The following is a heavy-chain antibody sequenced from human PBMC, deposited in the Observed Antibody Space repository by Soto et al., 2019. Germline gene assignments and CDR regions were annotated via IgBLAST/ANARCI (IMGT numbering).Heavy chain of an antibody. D-gene: IGHD6-6*01. CDR3: ARAPYSSSSFCFDY. CDR1: GYSFTAYF. V-gene: IGHV1-46*01. CDR2: IHPKGGSA. J-gene: IGHJ4*02. Sequence: ASVKVSCKASGYSFTAYFMHWVRQAPGQGLEWMGIIHPKGGSANYAQKFQDRIALTWDTSTSTVYMELSSLRSDDTAVYYCARAPYSSSSFCFDYWGQGTTGTVSS.